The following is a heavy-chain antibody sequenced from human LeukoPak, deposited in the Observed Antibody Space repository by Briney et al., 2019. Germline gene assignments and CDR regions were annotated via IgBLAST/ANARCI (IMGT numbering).Heavy chain of an antibody. CDR2: IYHSGST. CDR3: ARHAIVVPDAFDI. Sequence: SQTLSLTCAVSGGSISSGGYSWSWIRQPPGKGLEWIGYIYHSGSTYYNPSLKSRVTISVDTSKNQFSLKLSSVTAADTAVYYCARHAIVVPDAFDIWGQGTMVTVSS. CDR1: GGSISSGGYS. V-gene: IGHV4-30-2*01. D-gene: IGHD2-21*01. J-gene: IGHJ3*02.